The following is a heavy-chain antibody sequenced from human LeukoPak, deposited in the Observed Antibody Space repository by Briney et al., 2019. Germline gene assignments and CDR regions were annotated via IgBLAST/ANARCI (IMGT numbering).Heavy chain of an antibody. D-gene: IGHD1-7*01. CDR1: TDTFSNYA. CDR2: ITPFFGST. J-gene: IGHJ5*02. Sequence: SVKVSCTSSTDTFSNYALNWLRLAPGQGLEWLGGITPFFGSTKYPQKFQDRVTITTDESTSTVYMELTSLTFDDTAMYYCARSNWNYRWFDTWGQGTLLTVSS. V-gene: IGHV1-69*05. CDR3: ARSNWNYRWFDT.